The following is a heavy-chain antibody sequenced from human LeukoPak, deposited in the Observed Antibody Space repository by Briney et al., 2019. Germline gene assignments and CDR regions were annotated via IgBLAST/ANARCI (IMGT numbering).Heavy chain of an antibody. J-gene: IGHJ4*02. Sequence: ASVKVSCKASGGTFSSYAISWVRQAPGQGLEWMGGIIPIFGTANYAQKFQGRVTITADKSTSTAYMELSSLRSEDTAVYYCARGGRDYYDSSGYYDYWGQGTLVTVSS. CDR2: IIPIFGTA. V-gene: IGHV1-69*06. D-gene: IGHD3-22*01. CDR1: GGTFSSYA. CDR3: ARGGRDYYDSSGYYDY.